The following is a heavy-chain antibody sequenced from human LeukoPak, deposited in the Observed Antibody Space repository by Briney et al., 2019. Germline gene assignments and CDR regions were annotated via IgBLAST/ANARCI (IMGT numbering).Heavy chain of an antibody. D-gene: IGHD3-3*01. Sequence: PGGSLRLSCAASGFTFSSDAMSWVRQAPGKGLEWVSAISGSGGSTYYADSVKGRFTISRDNAKNSLHLQMNSLRAEDTAVYYCAREVWSGFPNVGWGQGTLVTVSS. CDR3: AREVWSGFPNVG. V-gene: IGHV3-23*01. J-gene: IGHJ4*02. CDR2: ISGSGGST. CDR1: GFTFSSDA.